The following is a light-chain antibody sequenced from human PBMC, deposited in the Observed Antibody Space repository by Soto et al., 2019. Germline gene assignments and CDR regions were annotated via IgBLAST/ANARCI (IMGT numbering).Light chain of an antibody. V-gene: IGKV3-15*01. Sequence: EIVMTQSPATLSVSPGERVALSCRASQTVSSNFAWYQQKPGQAPRLVIYGASTRATGIPARFSGSVSGTDFTLTISSLQSEDFALYSCQQYNKWPYTFGQGTKLEIK. J-gene: IGKJ2*01. CDR3: QQYNKWPYT. CDR1: QTVSSN. CDR2: GAS.